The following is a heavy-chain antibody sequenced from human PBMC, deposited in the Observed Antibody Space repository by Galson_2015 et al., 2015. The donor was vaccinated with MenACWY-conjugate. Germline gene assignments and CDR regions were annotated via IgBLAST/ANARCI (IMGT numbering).Heavy chain of an antibody. Sequence: QSGAEVKKPGESLQISCTGYGYSFATQWIGWVRQMAGKGLEWMGSIYPGDSDTRYSPSFEGQVTISVDKSISTAYLQWSSLKASDTAMYYCARRDYGVDVWGQGTTVTVSS. J-gene: IGHJ6*02. CDR1: GYSFATQW. CDR2: IYPGDSDT. V-gene: IGHV5-51*01. CDR3: ARRDYGVDV.